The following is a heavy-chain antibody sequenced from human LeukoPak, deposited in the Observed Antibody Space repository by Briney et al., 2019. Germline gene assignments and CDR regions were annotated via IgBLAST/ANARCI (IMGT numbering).Heavy chain of an antibody. CDR3: ARKVSVSRDYVWGSYRAKFDY. CDR2: IYYSGNT. CDR1: GGSISSSAYY. J-gene: IGHJ4*02. D-gene: IGHD3-16*02. V-gene: IGHV4-39*07. Sequence: SETLSLTCSVSGGSISSSAYYWGWIRQPPGQGLEWIGSIYYSGNTYYNPSLKSPVTISVDTSKNQFSLKLSSVTAADTAVYYCARKVSVSRDYVWGSYRAKFDYWGQGTLVTVSS.